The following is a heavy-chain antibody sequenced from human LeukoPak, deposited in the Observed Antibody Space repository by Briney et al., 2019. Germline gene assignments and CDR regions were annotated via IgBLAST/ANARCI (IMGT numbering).Heavy chain of an antibody. V-gene: IGHV3-23*01. CDR3: AKGGRWDYYDSSH. J-gene: IGHJ3*01. CDR1: GFTFSNFA. D-gene: IGHD3-22*01. CDR2: ISGSGGST. Sequence: PEGSLRLSCAASGFTFSNFAMTWVRQAPGKGLEWVSGISGSGGSTYYADSVKGRFSISRDNSKNTLYLQMNSLRAEDTAVYYCAKGGRWDYYDSSHWGQGTMVTVSS.